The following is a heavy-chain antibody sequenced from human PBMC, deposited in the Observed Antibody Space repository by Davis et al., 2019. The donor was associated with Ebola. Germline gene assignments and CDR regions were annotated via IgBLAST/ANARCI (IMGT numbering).Heavy chain of an antibody. CDR1: GGSISSYY. J-gene: IGHJ1*01. Sequence: SETLSLTCTVSGGSISSYYWSWIRQPPGKGLEWIGYIYYSGSTNYNPSLKSRVTISVDTSKNQFSLKLSSVTAADTAVYYCARVNGDYVYFQHWGQGTLVTVSS. CDR3: ARVNGDYVYFQH. D-gene: IGHD4-17*01. CDR2: IYYSGST. V-gene: IGHV4-59*01.